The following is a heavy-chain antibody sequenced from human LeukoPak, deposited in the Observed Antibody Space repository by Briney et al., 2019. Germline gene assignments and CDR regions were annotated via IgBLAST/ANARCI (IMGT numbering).Heavy chain of an antibody. CDR2: ISSSGSTL. J-gene: IGHJ4*02. CDR1: GFTFSDYY. Sequence: GGSLRLSCAASGFTFSDYYMSWIRQAPGKGLEWVSYISSSGSTLYYADSVKGRITISRGNAKNSLYLQMNSLRAEDTAVYYCARRRYNWNAIDYWGQGTLVTVSS. CDR3: ARRRYNWNAIDY. D-gene: IGHD1-20*01. V-gene: IGHV3-11*01.